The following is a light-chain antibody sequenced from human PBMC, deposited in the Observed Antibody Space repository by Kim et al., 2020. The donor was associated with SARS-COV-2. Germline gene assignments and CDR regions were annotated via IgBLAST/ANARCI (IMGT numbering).Light chain of an antibody. CDR3: QHYYGSPPWT. J-gene: IGKJ1*01. CDR2: ASS. Sequence: NSLVWYQWKPGKAPKLLRYASSRLESGVPSRFSGSGSGTDYTLTIGSLQPEDFATYYCQHYYGSPPWTFGQGTKVDIK. CDR1: NS. V-gene: IGKV1-NL1*01.